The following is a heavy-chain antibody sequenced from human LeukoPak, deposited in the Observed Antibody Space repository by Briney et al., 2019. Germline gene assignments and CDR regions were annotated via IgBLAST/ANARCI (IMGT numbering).Heavy chain of an antibody. V-gene: IGHV4-61*02. Sequence: SETLSLTCTVSGGSISSGSYYWSWIRQPAGKGLEWIGRIYTSGSTNYNPSLKSRVTISVDTSKNQFSLKLSSVTAADTAVYYCARLRVVGAKVVRWFDPWGQGTLVTVSS. D-gene: IGHD1-26*01. CDR3: ARLRVVGAKVVRWFDP. CDR2: IYTSGST. CDR1: GGSISSGSYY. J-gene: IGHJ5*02.